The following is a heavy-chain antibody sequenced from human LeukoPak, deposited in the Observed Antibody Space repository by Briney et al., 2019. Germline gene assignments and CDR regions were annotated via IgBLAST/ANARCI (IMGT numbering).Heavy chain of an antibody. V-gene: IGHV6-1*01. Sequence: SQTLSLTCAISGDSVSSKSAAWSWIRQSPSRGLEWLGRTYYRSKWYNDYAVSVKSRITINPDTSKNQFSLQLNSVTPEGTAVYYCAREDGIVATIFDYWGQGTLVTVSS. CDR2: TYYRSKWYN. J-gene: IGHJ4*02. CDR3: AREDGIVATIFDY. D-gene: IGHD5-12*01. CDR1: GDSVSSKSAA.